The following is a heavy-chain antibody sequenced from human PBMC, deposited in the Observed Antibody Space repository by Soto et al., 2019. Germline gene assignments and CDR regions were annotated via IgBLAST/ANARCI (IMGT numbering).Heavy chain of an antibody. V-gene: IGHV1-18*01. CDR3: ARGWAYTIFGAVKFEPNFDY. J-gene: IGHJ4*02. CDR1: GYTFTSYG. CDR2: ISAYNGNT. Sequence: ASVKVSCKASGYTFTSYGISCVRQAPGQGLEWMGWISAYNGNTNYAQKLQGRVTMTTDTSTSTAYMELRSLRSDDTAVYYCARGWAYTIFGAVKFEPNFDYWGQGTLVTVSS. D-gene: IGHD3-3*01.